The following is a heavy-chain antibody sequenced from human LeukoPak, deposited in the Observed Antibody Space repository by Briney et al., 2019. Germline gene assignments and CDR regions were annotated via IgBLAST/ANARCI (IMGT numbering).Heavy chain of an antibody. CDR1: GFTFSSYA. J-gene: IGHJ4*02. CDR2: IGGSGGST. D-gene: IGHD2-2*01. V-gene: IGHV3-23*01. Sequence: PGGSLRLSCAASGFTFSSYAMSWVRQAPGKGLEWVSAIGGSGGSTYYADSVKGRFTISRDNSKNTLYLQMNSLRAEDTAVYYCAMVPAAMGSGVYWGQGTLVTVSS. CDR3: AMVPAAMGSGVY.